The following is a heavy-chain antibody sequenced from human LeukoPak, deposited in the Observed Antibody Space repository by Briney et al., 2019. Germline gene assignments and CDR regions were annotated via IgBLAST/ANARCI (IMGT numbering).Heavy chain of an antibody. V-gene: IGHV3-23*01. CDR2: ISGSGGST. Sequence: GGSLRLSCAASGFTFSSYAMSWVRQAPGKGLECVSAISGSGGSTSYADSVKGRFTISRDNSKNTLYLQMNSLRAEDTAVYYCAKDHSSSWYGSKFDPWGQGTLVTVSS. J-gene: IGHJ5*02. CDR1: GFTFSSYA. CDR3: AKDHSSSWYGSKFDP. D-gene: IGHD6-13*01.